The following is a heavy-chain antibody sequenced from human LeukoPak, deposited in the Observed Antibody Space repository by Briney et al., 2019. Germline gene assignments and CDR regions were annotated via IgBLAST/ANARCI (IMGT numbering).Heavy chain of an antibody. D-gene: IGHD3-3*01. CDR1: GGSISSSSYY. CDR2: IYYSGST. Sequence: NPSETLSLTCTVSGGSISSSSYYWGWIRQPPGKGLEWIGSIYYSGSTYYNPSLKSRVTISVDTSKNQFSLKLSSVTAADTAVYYCAGILQRNYDFWSPGYYYYMDVWGKGTTVTVSS. CDR3: AGILQRNYDFWSPGYYYYMDV. V-gene: IGHV4-39*01. J-gene: IGHJ6*03.